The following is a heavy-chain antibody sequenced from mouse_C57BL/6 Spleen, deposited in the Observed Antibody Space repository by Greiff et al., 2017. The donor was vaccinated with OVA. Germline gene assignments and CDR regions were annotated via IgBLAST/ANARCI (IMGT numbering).Heavy chain of an antibody. CDR2: LNPGSGGT. V-gene: IGHV1-54*01. CDR3: ARDGYYAGFAY. Sequence: QVQLQQSGAELVRPGTSVKVSCKASGYAFTNYLIEWVKQRPGQGLEWIGVLNPGSGGTNYNEKFKGKATLTADKSSSTAYMQLSSLTSEDSAVYFCARDGYYAGFAYWGQGTLVTVSA. D-gene: IGHD2-3*01. CDR1: GYAFTNYL. J-gene: IGHJ3*01.